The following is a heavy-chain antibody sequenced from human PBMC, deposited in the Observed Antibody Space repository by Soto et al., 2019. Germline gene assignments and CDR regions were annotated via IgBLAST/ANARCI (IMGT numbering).Heavy chain of an antibody. D-gene: IGHD4-4*01. Sequence: QVQLVQSGAEVKKPGASVKVSCKASGYTFTSYGISWVRQAPGQGLEWMGWISAYNGNTNYAQKLQGRVTMTTDTSTSTASMELRSLRSDDTAVYDWARGYSGRDYRNSPINWFDPWGQGTLVTVSS. CDR2: ISAYNGNT. J-gene: IGHJ5*02. CDR3: ARGYSGRDYRNSPINWFDP. CDR1: GYTFTSYG. V-gene: IGHV1-18*01.